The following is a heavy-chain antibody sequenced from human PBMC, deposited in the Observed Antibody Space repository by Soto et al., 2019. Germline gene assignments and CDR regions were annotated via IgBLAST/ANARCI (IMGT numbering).Heavy chain of an antibody. CDR2: IYYSGST. CDR1: GGSISSGGYY. J-gene: IGHJ4*02. CDR3: ARGVSSGSYGYFDY. V-gene: IGHV4-31*03. D-gene: IGHD3-10*01. Sequence: KASETLSLTCTVSGGSISSGGYYWSWISQHPGKDLEWIGYIYYSGSTYYNPSLKSRVTISVDTSKNQFSLKLSSVTAADTAVYYCARGVSSGSYGYFDYWGQGTLVTVSS.